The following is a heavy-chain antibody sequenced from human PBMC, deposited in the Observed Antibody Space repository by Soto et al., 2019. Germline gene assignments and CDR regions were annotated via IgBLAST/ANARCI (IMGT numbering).Heavy chain of an antibody. CDR2: ITPASGST. J-gene: IGHJ5*02. D-gene: IGHD6-13*01. V-gene: IGHV1-46*01. Sequence: QGQPVQSGAEVKKPGASAKASCRTSGYTFTHYYIPWVRQAPGQGLERLGMITPASGSTNYAEDLQGGVISTMDTISTTVSLEPSGLSGVDTGIFSGARDLAAGHHWCQGKLVTVSS. CDR3: ARDLAAGHH. CDR1: GYTFTHYY.